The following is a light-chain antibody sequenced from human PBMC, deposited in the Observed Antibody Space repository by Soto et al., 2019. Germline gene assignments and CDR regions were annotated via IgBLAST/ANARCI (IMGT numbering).Light chain of an antibody. Sequence: EIVMTQSPATLSVSPGERVTLSCRASQSVSSNLAWYQQKPGQAPRLLIYGASTRATDIPATFSGSGSGTEFTLTISSLQSEDSAVYYCQQYNSWLWTFGQGTKVDIK. CDR2: GAS. CDR1: QSVSSN. J-gene: IGKJ1*01. CDR3: QQYNSWLWT. V-gene: IGKV3-15*01.